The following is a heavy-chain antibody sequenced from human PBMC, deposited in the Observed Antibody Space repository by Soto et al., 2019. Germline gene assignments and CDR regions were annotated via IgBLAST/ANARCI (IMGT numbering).Heavy chain of an antibody. D-gene: IGHD6-19*01. Sequence: PSETRSRTWIFSGDSSSASTYSWIWIRQPPGKALEWVGFIYHSGVTSYNPSLKSRVSISLDMSNSQCTLNLRSVTAADTAVYYCAGMPYTSGLRFDPWGPGTLVTVSS. J-gene: IGHJ5*02. V-gene: IGHV4-30-2*01. CDR1: GDSSSASTYS. CDR2: IYHSGVT. CDR3: AGMPYTSGLRFDP.